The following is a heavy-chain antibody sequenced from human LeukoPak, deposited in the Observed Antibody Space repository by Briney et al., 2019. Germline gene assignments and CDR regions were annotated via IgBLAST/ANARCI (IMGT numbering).Heavy chain of an antibody. J-gene: IGHJ3*01. V-gene: IGHV1-2*02. CDR3: AREYYDSSGRKHAFNV. CDR1: GYAFTDYY. Sequence: ASVMVSCTAYGYAFTDYYMHWVRQAPGQGLEWMGWIDPHSGGTNYAQKFQGRITMTRDTSISTAYMDLGRLRSDDTAVYYCAREYYDSSGRKHAFNVWGQGTMVTVSS. D-gene: IGHD3-22*01. CDR2: IDPHSGGT.